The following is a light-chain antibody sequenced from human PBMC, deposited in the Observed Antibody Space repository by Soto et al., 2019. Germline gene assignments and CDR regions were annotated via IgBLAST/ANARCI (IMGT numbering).Light chain of an antibody. CDR1: SRGVGSYNR. Sequence: QSVLTQPPSVSGSPGQSVTISCTGTSRGVGSYNRVSWYQQPPGTAPKLMIYQVSNRPSGVPDHFSESKSGNTASLTISRLQAEDEADYYCSLYPSRSSHVVFGGGTKQTLL. V-gene: IGLV2-18*01. J-gene: IGLJ2*01. CDR3: SLYPSRSSHVV. CDR2: QVS.